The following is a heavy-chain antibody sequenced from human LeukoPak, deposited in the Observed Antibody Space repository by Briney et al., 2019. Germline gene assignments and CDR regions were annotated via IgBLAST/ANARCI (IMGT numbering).Heavy chain of an antibody. CDR2: ISYDGSNK. CDR1: GFALSTYA. D-gene: IGHD5-18*01. Sequence: PGGSLRLSCAASGFALSTYAMHWVRQAPGKGLEWVAVISYDGSNKYYADSVKGRFTISRDNSKNTLYLQMNRLRAEDTAVYYCARGPVSYGSAFDYWGQTTLVTVSS. V-gene: IGHV3-30*04. J-gene: IGHJ4*02. CDR3: ARGPVSYGSAFDY.